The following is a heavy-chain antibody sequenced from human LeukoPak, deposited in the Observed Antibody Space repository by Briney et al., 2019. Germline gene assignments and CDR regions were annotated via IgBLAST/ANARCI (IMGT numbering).Heavy chain of an antibody. CDR2: IIPIFGTA. D-gene: IGHD3-9*01. V-gene: IGHV1-69*13. J-gene: IGHJ4*02. CDR1: GYTFTSYY. CDR3: AKAGYDILTGYYRDSY. Sequence: SVKVSCKASGYTFTSYYMHWVRQAPGQGLEWMGGIIPIFGTANYAQKFQGRVTITADESTSTAYMELSSLRSEDTAVYYWAKAGYDILTGYYRDSYWGQGTLVTVSS.